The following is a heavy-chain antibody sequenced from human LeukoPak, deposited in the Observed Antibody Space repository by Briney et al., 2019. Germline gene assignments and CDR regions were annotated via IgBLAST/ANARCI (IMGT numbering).Heavy chain of an antibody. D-gene: IGHD3-9*01. CDR2: IYHTGTT. V-gene: IGHV4-38-2*02. J-gene: IGHJ3*02. Sequence: PSETLSLTCTVSGYSISSEYYWGWIRQPPGKVLEWVGSIYHTGTTYYNPSLKSRVTISVDTSKNQFSLKLSSVTATDTAVFFCQAGDGIRYLGFDAFDIWGQGTMVTVSS. CDR1: GYSISSEYY. CDR3: QAGDGIRYLGFDAFDI.